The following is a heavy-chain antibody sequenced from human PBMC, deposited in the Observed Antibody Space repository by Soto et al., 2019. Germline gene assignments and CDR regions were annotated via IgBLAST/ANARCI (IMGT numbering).Heavy chain of an antibody. D-gene: IGHD2-2*01. CDR3: ARDQVVVVPAAIGY. CDR1: GYTFTSYG. J-gene: IGHJ4*02. CDR2: ISAYNGNT. Sequence: ASVKVSCKASGYTFTSYGIIWVRQAPGQGLEWMGWISAYNGNTNYAQKLQGRVTMTTDTSTSTAYMELRRLRSDDTAVYYCARDQVVVVPAAIGYWGQGTLVTVSS. V-gene: IGHV1-18*01.